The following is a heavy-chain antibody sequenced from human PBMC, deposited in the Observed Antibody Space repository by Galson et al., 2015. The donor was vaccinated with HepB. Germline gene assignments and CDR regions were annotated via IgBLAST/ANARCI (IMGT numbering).Heavy chain of an antibody. Sequence: SVKVSCKVSGYTLTELSMHWVRQAPGKGLEWMGGFDPEDGETIYAQKFQGRVTMTEDTSTDTAYMELSSLRSEDTAVYYCATDLNYGANLDYWGQGTLVTVSS. CDR3: ATDLNYGANLDY. CDR1: GYTLTELS. J-gene: IGHJ4*02. D-gene: IGHD4-17*01. CDR2: FDPEDGET. V-gene: IGHV1-24*01.